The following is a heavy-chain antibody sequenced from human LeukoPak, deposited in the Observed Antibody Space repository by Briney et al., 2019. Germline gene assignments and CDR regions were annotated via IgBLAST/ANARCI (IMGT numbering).Heavy chain of an antibody. CDR1: GGSSSGYY. J-gene: IGHJ5*02. D-gene: IGHD6-13*01. V-gene: IGHV4-34*01. Sequence: SETLSLTCAVYGGSSSGYYWSWTRQPPGKGLEWIGEITDSGSINYNSSLESRVTISLDTSKNQFSLKLSSVTAADTAVYYCARDQIVVAGNWFDPWGQGTLVTVSS. CDR3: ARDQIVVAGNWFDP. CDR2: ITDSGSI.